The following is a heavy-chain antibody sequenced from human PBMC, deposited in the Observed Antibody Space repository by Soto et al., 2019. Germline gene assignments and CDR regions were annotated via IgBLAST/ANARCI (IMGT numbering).Heavy chain of an antibody. V-gene: IGHV3-30-3*01. CDR1: GFTFSSYA. J-gene: IGHJ3*02. CDR2: ISYDGSNK. D-gene: IGHD1-1*01. Sequence: QVQLVESGGGVVQPGRSLRLSCAASGFTFSSYAMHWVRQAPGKGLEWVAVISYDGSNKYYADSVKGRFTISRDNSKNTLYLQMNSLRAEDTAVYYCAVPLEDDAFAIWGQGTMVTVSS. CDR3: AVPLEDDAFAI.